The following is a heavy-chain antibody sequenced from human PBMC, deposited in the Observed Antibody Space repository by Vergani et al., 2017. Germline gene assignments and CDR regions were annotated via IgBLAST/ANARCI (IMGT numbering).Heavy chain of an antibody. CDR2: IYYSGST. Sequence: QVQLQESGPGLVKPSETLSLTCTVSGGSISSYYWSWIRQPPGKGLEWIGYIYYSGSTNYNPSLKSRVTISVDTSKNQFSLKLSSVTAADTAVYYCARGSGYKYSSSSIDYWGQGTLVTVAS. J-gene: IGHJ4*02. CDR1: GGSISSYY. CDR3: ARGSGYKYSSSSIDY. V-gene: IGHV4-59*12. D-gene: IGHD6-6*01.